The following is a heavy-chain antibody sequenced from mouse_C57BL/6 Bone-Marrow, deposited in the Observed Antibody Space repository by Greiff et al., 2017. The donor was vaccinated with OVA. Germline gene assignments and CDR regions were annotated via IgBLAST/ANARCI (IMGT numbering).Heavy chain of an antibody. V-gene: IGHV1-81*01. CDR1: GYTFTSYG. CDR3: ARERITTSAY. Sequence: QVQLQQSGAELARPGASVKLSCKASGYTFTSYGISWVKQRTGQGLEWIGEIYPRSGNTYYNEKFKGKATLTAAKSSSTAYMELRSLTSEDSAVYFCARERITTSAYWGQGTLVTVSA. CDR2: IYPRSGNT. D-gene: IGHD1-1*01. J-gene: IGHJ3*01.